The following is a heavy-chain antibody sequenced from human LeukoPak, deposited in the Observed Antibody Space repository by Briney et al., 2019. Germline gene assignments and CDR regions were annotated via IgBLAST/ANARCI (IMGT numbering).Heavy chain of an antibody. J-gene: IGHJ6*03. CDR1: GFTFSTYS. V-gene: IGHV3-48*01. D-gene: IGHD3-16*01. CDR3: ARAYDWSYYYYMDV. CDR2: ISSSSATI. Sequence: GGSLRLSCAASGFTFSTYSLNWVRQAPGKGLEWVSYISSSSATIYYADSVKGRFTVSRDKAKNSLYLQMNSLRAEDTAVYYCARAYDWSYYYYMDVWGKGTTVTVSS.